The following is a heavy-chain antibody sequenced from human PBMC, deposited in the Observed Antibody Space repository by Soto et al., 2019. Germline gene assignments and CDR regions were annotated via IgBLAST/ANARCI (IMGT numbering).Heavy chain of an antibody. J-gene: IGHJ4*02. CDR3: ARDGGRHSGGIDY. Sequence: QVQLVQSGAEVQKPGSSVKVSCKASEGTFSSYSINWVRQAPGQGLEWMGEIIPIFGTANYAQKFQGRVTITADESTSTAYMELSSLRSEDTAVYYCARDGGRHSGGIDYWGQGTLVTVSS. D-gene: IGHD1-26*01. V-gene: IGHV1-69*01. CDR1: EGTFSSYS. CDR2: IIPIFGTA.